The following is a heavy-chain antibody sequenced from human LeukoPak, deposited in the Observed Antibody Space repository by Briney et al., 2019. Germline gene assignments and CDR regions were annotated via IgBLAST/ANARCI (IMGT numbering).Heavy chain of an antibody. Sequence: SETLSLTCTVSGGSISSSSYYWGWIRQPPGKGLEWIGSIYYSGSTYYNPSLKSRVIISVDTSKNQFSLKLSSVTAADTAVYYCARSRRVYSGFNWFDPWGQGTLVTVSS. D-gene: IGHD5-12*01. CDR2: IYYSGST. V-gene: IGHV4-39*01. J-gene: IGHJ5*02. CDR3: ARSRRVYSGFNWFDP. CDR1: GGSISSSSYY.